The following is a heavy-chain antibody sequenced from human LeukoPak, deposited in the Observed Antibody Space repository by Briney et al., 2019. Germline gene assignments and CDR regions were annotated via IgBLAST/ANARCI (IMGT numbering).Heavy chain of an antibody. CDR1: GFTFSSYW. CDR2: INIDGSIT. Sequence: GGSLRLSCAAPGFTFSSYWMHWVRQAQGKGLVWVSRINIDGSITNYADSVKGRFTISRDNAKNTLYLQMNSLRAEDTAVYYCARDPNYDSSGSVDAFDIWGQGTMVTVSS. V-gene: IGHV3-74*01. J-gene: IGHJ3*02. D-gene: IGHD3-22*01. CDR3: ARDPNYDSSGSVDAFDI.